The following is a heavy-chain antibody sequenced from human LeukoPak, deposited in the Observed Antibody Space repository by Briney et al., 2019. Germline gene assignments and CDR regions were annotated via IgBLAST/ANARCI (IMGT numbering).Heavy chain of an antibody. CDR3: ARDQGIAVSDFDY. D-gene: IGHD6-19*01. J-gene: IGHJ4*02. V-gene: IGHV4-39*07. CDR2: IYYSGST. CDR1: GGSISSSSYY. Sequence: PSETLSLTCTVSGGSISSSSYYWGWIRQPPGKGLEWIGSIYYSGSTYYNPSLKSRVTISVDTSKNQFSLKLSSVTAAGTAVYYCARDQGIAVSDFDYWGQGTLVTVSS.